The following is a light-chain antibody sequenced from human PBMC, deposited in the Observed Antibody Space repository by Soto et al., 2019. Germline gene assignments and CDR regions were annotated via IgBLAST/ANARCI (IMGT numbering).Light chain of an antibody. J-gene: IGKJ2*03. Sequence: DIQMTQSPSTLSASVGDRVTITCRASQSISSWLAWYQQKPGKAPKLLIYKASSLESGVPSRFSGSGSGTEFTLTISRLEPEDFAVYYCQQDDSSRYSFGQGTKVDIK. CDR3: QQDDSSRYS. V-gene: IGKV1-5*03. CDR2: KAS. CDR1: QSISSW.